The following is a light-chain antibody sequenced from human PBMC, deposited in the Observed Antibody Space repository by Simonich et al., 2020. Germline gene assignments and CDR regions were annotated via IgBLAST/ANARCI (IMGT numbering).Light chain of an antibody. CDR1: QGISSS. J-gene: IGKJ1*01. CDR2: AAS. CDR3: QQLNSYPPWT. V-gene: IGKV1-9*01. Sequence: DIQLTQSPSFLSASVGDRVTITFRASQGISSSLAWYQQKPGKATKLLIYAASTLQSEVPSRFSGSGSGTEFTLTISSLQPEDFATYYCQQLNSYPPWTFGQGTKVEIK.